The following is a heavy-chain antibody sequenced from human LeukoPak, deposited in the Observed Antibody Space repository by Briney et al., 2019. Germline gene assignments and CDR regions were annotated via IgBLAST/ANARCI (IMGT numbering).Heavy chain of an antibody. V-gene: IGHV1-18*01. CDR3: ARDTPYAIVVIPAATLHWYFDL. CDR1: GYTFTSHG. D-gene: IGHD2-2*01. Sequence: ASVTVSFKASGYTFTSHGISWVRQAPGQGLEGMGWISAYNGNTNYSQKLQGRVTMTTDTSTSTAYMELRSLRFDYTAVYYCARDTPYAIVVIPAATLHWYFDLWGRGTLVTVSS. J-gene: IGHJ2*01. CDR2: ISAYNGNT.